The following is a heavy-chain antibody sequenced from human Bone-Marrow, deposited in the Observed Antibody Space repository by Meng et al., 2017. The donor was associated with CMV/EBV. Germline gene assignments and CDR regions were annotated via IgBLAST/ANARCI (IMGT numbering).Heavy chain of an antibody. CDR2: IYYSGST. D-gene: IGHD3-10*01. Sequence: GSLRLSCTVSGGSISSSSYYWGWIRQPPGKGLEWIGSIYYSGSTYYNPSLKSRVTISVDTSKNQFSLKLSSVTAADTAVYYCARQAHYYGSGSYLHDWFDPWGQGTLVTVSS. J-gene: IGHJ5*02. V-gene: IGHV4-39*01. CDR3: ARQAHYYGSGSYLHDWFDP. CDR1: GGSISSSSYY.